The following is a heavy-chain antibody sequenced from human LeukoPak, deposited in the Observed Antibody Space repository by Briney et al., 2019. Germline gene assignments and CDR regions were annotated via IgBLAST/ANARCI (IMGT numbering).Heavy chain of an antibody. Sequence: GESLKISCKGSGYSFTSYWIGWVRQMPGKGLEWMGIIYPGDSDTRYSPSFQGQVTISADKSISTAYLQWSSLKASDTAMYYCARQAQRWLQYNAFDVWGQGTIVTVSS. CDR3: ARQAQRWLQYNAFDV. CDR2: IYPGDSDT. CDR1: GYSFTSYW. V-gene: IGHV5-51*01. J-gene: IGHJ3*01. D-gene: IGHD5-24*01.